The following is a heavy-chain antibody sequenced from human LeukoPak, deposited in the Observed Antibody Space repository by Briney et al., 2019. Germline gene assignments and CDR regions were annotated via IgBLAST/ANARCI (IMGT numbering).Heavy chain of an antibody. Sequence: PGGSLRLSCAASGFMFSHHTMTWVRQAPGKGLEWVSSINGSGDATTYADSVMGRSTISRDNSKNTVSLQMNSLRAEDSAVYYCAKSDCGSDGCKLLNYWGQGTLVTASS. CDR3: AKSDCGSDGCKLLNY. J-gene: IGHJ4*02. CDR1: GFMFSHHT. V-gene: IGHV3-23*01. D-gene: IGHD2-21*01. CDR2: INGSGDAT.